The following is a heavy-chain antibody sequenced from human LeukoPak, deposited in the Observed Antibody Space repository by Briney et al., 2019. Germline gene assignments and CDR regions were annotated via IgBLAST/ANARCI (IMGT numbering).Heavy chain of an antibody. CDR2: ISSSGSTI. CDR1: GFPFGDYA. D-gene: IGHD3-10*02. J-gene: IGHJ6*04. V-gene: IGHV3-48*03. CDR3: AELGITMIGGV. Sequence: GGSLRLSCTASGFPFGDYAMDWFRQAPGKGLEWVSYISSSGSTIYYADSVKGRFTISRDNAKNSLYLQMNSLRAEDTAVYYCAELGITMIGGVWGKGTTVTISS.